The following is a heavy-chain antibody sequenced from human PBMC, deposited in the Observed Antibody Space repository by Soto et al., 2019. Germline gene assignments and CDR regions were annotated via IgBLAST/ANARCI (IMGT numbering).Heavy chain of an antibody. CDR3: ARSQGGSSSLDIYYYYYYGMDV. V-gene: IGHV1-69*01. CDR2: IIPIFGTA. CDR1: GGTFSSYA. Sequence: QVQLVQSGAEVKKPGSSVKVSCKAPGGTFSSYAISWVRQAPGQGLEWMGGIIPIFGTANYAQKFQGRVRITADESTSTGYMELSSLRSEGTAVYYCARSQGGSSSLDIYYYYYYGMDVWGQGTTVTVSS. D-gene: IGHD2-15*01. J-gene: IGHJ6*02.